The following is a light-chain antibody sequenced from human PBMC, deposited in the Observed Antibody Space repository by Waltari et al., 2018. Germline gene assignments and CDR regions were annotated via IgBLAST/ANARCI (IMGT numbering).Light chain of an antibody. Sequence: QSALTHPASVSASPGQSITTSCPGTRSDVGSYNLVSWYQQHPGKPPKLTIYEVSKRPSGVSNRFSGSKSGNTASLTISGLQAEDEADYYCCSYAGSSTFVFGGGTQLTVL. J-gene: IGLJ7*01. CDR3: CSYAGSSTFV. CDR2: EVS. V-gene: IGLV2-23*02. CDR1: RSDVGSYNL.